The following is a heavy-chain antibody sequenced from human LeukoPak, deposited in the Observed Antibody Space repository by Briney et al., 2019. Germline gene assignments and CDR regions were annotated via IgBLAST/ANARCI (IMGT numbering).Heavy chain of an antibody. CDR1: GGSMSSYY. Sequence: NSSETLSLTCTVSGGSMSSYYWSWIRQPPGKGLEWIGEINHSGSTNYNPSLKSRVTISVDTSKNQFSLKLSSVTAADTAVYYCARGRRVGGYCSSTSCSRYYYYYYGMDVWGQGTTVTVSS. V-gene: IGHV4-34*01. D-gene: IGHD2-2*03. CDR2: INHSGST. CDR3: ARGRRVGGYCSSTSCSRYYYYYYGMDV. J-gene: IGHJ6*02.